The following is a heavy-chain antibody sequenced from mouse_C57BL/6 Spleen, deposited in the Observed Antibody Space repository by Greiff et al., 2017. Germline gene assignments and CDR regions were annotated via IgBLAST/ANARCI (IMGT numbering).Heavy chain of an antibody. Sequence: QVQLKESGAELMKPGASVKLSCKATGYTFTGYWIEWVKQRPGHGLEWIGEILPGSGSTNYNAKFKGKATFTADTSSNTAYMQLSSLTTEDSAIYYCARSDYGSRYYAMDYWGQGTSVTVSS. V-gene: IGHV1-9*01. D-gene: IGHD1-1*01. CDR3: ARSDYGSRYYAMDY. CDR2: ILPGSGST. CDR1: GYTFTGYW. J-gene: IGHJ4*01.